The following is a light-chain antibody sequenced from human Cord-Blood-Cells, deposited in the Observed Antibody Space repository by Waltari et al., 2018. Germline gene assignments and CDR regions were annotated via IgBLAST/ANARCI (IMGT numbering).Light chain of an antibody. V-gene: IGLV2-8*01. CDR3: SSYAGSNNWV. Sequence: QSALTQPPSPSGSPGQSVPISCTGTSSTVGGYNYVSWYQQHPGKAPKLMIYEVSKRPSGVPDRFSGSKSGNTASLTVSGLQAEDEADYYCSSYAGSNNWVFGGGTKLTVL. J-gene: IGLJ3*02. CDR1: SSTVGGYNY. CDR2: EVS.